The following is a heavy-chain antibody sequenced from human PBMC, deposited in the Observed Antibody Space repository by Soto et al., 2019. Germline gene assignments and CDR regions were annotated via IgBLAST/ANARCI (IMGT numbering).Heavy chain of an antibody. V-gene: IGHV4-59*11. CDR1: GGXISNHY. CDR2: IYYNGNT. D-gene: IGHD7-27*01. CDR3: ARSNWYSEY. Sequence: PSETLSLTCTVSGGXISNHYWSWIRQPPEKGQEKIGYIYYNGNTNYNPSLKSRVTMSVDTSKNQFSLKLSSVTAADTAVYYCARSNWYSEYWGQGTLVTVSS. J-gene: IGHJ4*02.